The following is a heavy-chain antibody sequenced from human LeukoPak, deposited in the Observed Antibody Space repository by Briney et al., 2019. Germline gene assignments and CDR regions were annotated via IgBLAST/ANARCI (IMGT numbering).Heavy chain of an antibody. Sequence: GGSLRLSCAASGFTFSSYSMNWVRQAPGKGLEWVSSISSSSSYIYYADSVKGRFTISRDNAKNSLYLQMNSLRAEDTAVYYCARERQLVGGVDYWGRGTLVTVSS. CDR3: ARERQLVGGVDY. V-gene: IGHV3-21*01. CDR1: GFTFSSYS. CDR2: ISSSSSYI. J-gene: IGHJ4*02. D-gene: IGHD6-6*01.